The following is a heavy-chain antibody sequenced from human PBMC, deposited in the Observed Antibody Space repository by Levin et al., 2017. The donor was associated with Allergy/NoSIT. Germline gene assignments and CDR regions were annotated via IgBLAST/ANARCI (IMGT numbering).Heavy chain of an antibody. D-gene: IGHD1-26*01. CDR1: GFSFSNYW. J-gene: IGHJ4*02. CDR3: AGVFAWGGGSYRCFLGY. Sequence: GESLKISCAASGFSFSNYWMNWVRQAPGKGLEWVASMKQDGSEIYYLDSVRGRFTISRDNAKNSLYLQMNSLRAEDTAVYYCAGVFAWGGGSYRCFLGYWGQGTLVTVSS. V-gene: IGHV3-7*03. CDR2: MKQDGSEI.